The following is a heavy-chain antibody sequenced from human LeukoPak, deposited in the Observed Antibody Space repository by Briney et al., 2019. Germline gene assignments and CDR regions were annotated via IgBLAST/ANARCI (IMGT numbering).Heavy chain of an antibody. D-gene: IGHD2-2*01. CDR1: GGTFNSYA. CDR2: IIPLFCTA. V-gene: IGHV1-69*13. J-gene: IGHJ4*02. Sequence: ASVKVSCKASGGTFNSYAISWVRQAPGQGLEWMGGIIPLFCTANYAQKFEGRVTITADESTSTAYMELSSLRSEDTAVYYCARDPSYSRHGQKDCSSTSCYPKQDYEGDDYWGQGTLVTVSS. CDR3: ARDPSYSRHGQKDCSSTSCYPKQDYEGDDY.